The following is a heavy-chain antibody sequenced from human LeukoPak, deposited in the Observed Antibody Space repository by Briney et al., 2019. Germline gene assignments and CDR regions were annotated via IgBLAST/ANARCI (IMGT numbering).Heavy chain of an antibody. V-gene: IGHV5-51*01. CDR2: IYPGDCDT. D-gene: IGHD3-3*01. CDR1: GNCSTSYW. J-gene: IGHJ5*02. Sequence: GESLKIFCNGCGNCSTSYWIGWVRQMAGKRGEWRGIIYPGDCDTRYSQSFHGEVTISADKAISTAYLQRSSLKASEPAMNYCARSHLTPGRTHFEFWSGPRWCDPWGQGTLVTVSS. CDR3: ARSHLTPGRTHFEFWSGPRWCDP.